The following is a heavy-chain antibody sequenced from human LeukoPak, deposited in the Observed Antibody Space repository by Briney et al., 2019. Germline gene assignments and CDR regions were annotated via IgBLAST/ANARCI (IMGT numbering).Heavy chain of an antibody. Sequence: SQTLSLTCTVSGGSTNSGDYYWSWIRQPPGKGLEWIGYIYYSGSTYYNPSLKSRVSISVDTSKNQFSLKLSSLTAADTAVYYCARDSAQPKRIYQLSSGGWFDPWGQGSLVTVSS. J-gene: IGHJ5*02. V-gene: IGHV4-30-4*01. CDR2: IYYSGST. CDR3: ARDSAQPKRIYQLSSGGWFDP. D-gene: IGHD2-2*01. CDR1: GGSTNSGDYY.